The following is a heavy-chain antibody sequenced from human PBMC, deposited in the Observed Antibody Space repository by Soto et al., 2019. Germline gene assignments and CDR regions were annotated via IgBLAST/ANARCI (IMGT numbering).Heavy chain of an antibody. V-gene: IGHV4-59*08. CDR1: GGSITNYY. CDR2: INYDGYS. D-gene: IGHD3-10*01. J-gene: IGHJ6*02. Sequence: QVQLQESGPGLVKPSETLSLTCTVSGGSITNYYCSWFRQPPGKGLEWIGYINYDGYSAYNLSHRGRVTLSMDASKTRFSLMLKSVTATDTAVYYCARHGFGPLQGLVDVWGPGTTVIVSS. CDR3: ARHGFGPLQGLVDV.